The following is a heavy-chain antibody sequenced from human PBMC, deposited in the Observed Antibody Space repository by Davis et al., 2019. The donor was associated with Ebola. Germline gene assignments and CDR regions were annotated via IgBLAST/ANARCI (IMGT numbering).Heavy chain of an antibody. Sequence: PGGSLRLSCTASGFTFSDYAMTWVRQAPGKGLEWVSTIGGGGHYTYYADSVKVRFTVSRDNSKDTLYLQMNSLRAEDTATYYCARLSCTSSTCYSGNFYYYYGVDVWGQGTTVIVSS. CDR1: GFTFSDYA. V-gene: IGHV3-23*01. J-gene: IGHJ6*02. CDR2: IGGGGHYT. CDR3: ARLSCTSSTCYSGNFYYYYGVDV. D-gene: IGHD2-2*01.